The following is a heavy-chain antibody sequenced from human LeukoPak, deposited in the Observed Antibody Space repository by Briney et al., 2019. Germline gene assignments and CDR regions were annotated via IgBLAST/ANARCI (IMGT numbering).Heavy chain of an antibody. CDR3: AGGYPSRGLETPTYSRGYYYYYGMDV. J-gene: IGHJ6*02. CDR1: GGSFSGYY. CDR2: INHSGST. D-gene: IGHD4-23*01. Sequence: SETLSLTCAVYGGSFSGYYWSWIRQPPGKGLEWIGEINHSGSTNYNLSLKSRVTISVDTSKNQFSLKLSSVTAADTAVYYCAGGYPSRGLETPTYSRGYYYYYGMDVWGQGTTVTVSS. V-gene: IGHV4-34*01.